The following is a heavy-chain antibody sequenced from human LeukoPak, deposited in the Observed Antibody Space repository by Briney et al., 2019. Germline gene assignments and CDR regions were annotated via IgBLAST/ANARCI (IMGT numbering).Heavy chain of an antibody. CDR2: INHSGST. D-gene: IGHD3-3*01. Sequence: SETLSLTCAVYGGSFSGYYWSWIRQPPGKGLEWIGEINHSGSTNYNPSLKSRVTISVDTSKNQFSLKLSSVTAADTAVYYCARGILDFWSGYYNAFDIWGQGTMVIVSS. CDR1: GGSFSGYY. CDR3: ARGILDFWSGYYNAFDI. J-gene: IGHJ3*02. V-gene: IGHV4-34*01.